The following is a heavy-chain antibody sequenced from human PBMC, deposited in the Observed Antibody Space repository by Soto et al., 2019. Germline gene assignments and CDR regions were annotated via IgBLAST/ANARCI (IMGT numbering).Heavy chain of an antibody. CDR2: IFYLGSS. J-gene: IGHJ5*02. D-gene: IGHD3-3*02. CDR3: ARHSLALRKNNWFDP. CDR1: GDSIISSDFY. V-gene: IGHV4-39*01. Sequence: SETLSLTCTVSGDSIISSDFYWGWVRQPPGKGLEWIGSIFYLGSSYYNPSLKSRVTMSVDTSKNQFSLRLRTVTAADTALYFCARHSLALRKNNWFDPWGQGIMVTVSS.